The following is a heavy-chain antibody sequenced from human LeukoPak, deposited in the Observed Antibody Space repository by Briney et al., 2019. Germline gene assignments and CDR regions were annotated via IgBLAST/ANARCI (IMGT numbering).Heavy chain of an antibody. CDR2: INTAGNKI. CDR3: ARDKGRMQENQWLALGDS. CDR1: GFTLRNYE. V-gene: IGHV3-48*03. D-gene: IGHD6-19*01. Sequence: GGSLRLSCTPSGFTLRNYEMNWVCQAPGKGREWISYINTAGNKIQYADSVKGRFTASRDNAKNSLFLDMNSLRVEGTGLYFCARDKGRMQENQWLALGDSWGQGTLVTVSS. J-gene: IGHJ4*02.